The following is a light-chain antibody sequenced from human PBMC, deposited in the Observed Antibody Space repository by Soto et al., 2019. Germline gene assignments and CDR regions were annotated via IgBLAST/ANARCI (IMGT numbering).Light chain of an antibody. J-gene: IGKJ1*01. Sequence: DIQMTQSPSTLSASVGDIVTITCRASQTIDSWLAWYQQRPGKPPNLLIYKASTLASGVPSRFSGSGSGTEFTLTISSLQPDDVATYYCQQYHIYSGTFGQGTKVEIK. CDR3: QQYHIYSGT. CDR2: KAS. CDR1: QTIDSW. V-gene: IGKV1-5*03.